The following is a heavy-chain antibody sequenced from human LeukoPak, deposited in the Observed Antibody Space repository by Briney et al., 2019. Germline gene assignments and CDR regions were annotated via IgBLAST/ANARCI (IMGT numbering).Heavy chain of an antibody. D-gene: IGHD2-21*02. CDR3: ARSISFTLTYCGGDCYQDAFDI. Sequence: GASVKVSCKASGYTFTSYGISWVRQAPGQGLEWMGWISAYNGNTNYAQKFQGRVTITADESTSTAYMELSSLRSEDTAVYYCARSISFTLTYCGGDCYQDAFDIWGQGTMVTVSS. V-gene: IGHV1-18*01. CDR1: GYTFTSYG. CDR2: ISAYNGNT. J-gene: IGHJ3*02.